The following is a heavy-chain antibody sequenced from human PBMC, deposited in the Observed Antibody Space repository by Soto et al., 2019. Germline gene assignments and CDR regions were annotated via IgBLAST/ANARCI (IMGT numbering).Heavy chain of an antibody. J-gene: IGHJ5*02. Sequence: QVQLQESGPGLVKPSQTLSLTCTVSGGSISSGGYYWSWIRQHPGKGLEWIGYIYYSGSTYYNPSLKSRVNISVDTSKNQYSLKLSSVTAAVTAGYYCARDQRTGTTAWFDPWGQGTLVTVSS. D-gene: IGHD1-7*01. CDR2: IYYSGST. CDR1: GGSISSGGYY. CDR3: ARDQRTGTTAWFDP. V-gene: IGHV4-31*03.